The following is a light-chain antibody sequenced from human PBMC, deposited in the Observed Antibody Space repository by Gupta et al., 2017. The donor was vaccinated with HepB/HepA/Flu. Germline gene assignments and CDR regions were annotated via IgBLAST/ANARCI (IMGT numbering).Light chain of an antibody. J-gene: IGLJ1*01. CDR3: GADHGSGSNFVYV. V-gene: IGLV9-49*01. Sequence: QPVLTQPPSASASLGASVTLTCTLSSGYSNYKVDWYQQRPGKGPRFVMRVGTGGIVGSKGDGIPYRFSVLGSGLNRYLTIKNIQEDDESDYHCGADHGSGSNFVYVFGTGTKVTVL. CDR2: VGTGGIVG. CDR1: SGYSNYK.